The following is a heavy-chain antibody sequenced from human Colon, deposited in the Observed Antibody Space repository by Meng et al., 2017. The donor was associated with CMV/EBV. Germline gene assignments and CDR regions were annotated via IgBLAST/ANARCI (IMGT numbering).Heavy chain of an antibody. CDR1: GFTFDDYG. V-gene: IGHV3-30*19. J-gene: IGHJ6*02. CDR3: ARVYGMDV. Sequence: GGSLRLSCAASGFTFDDYGMMWVRQAPGKGLEWVAVISYDGSNKYYADSVKGRFTISRDNSKNTLYLQMNSLRAEDTAVYYCARVYGMDVWGQGTTVTVSS. CDR2: ISYDGSNK.